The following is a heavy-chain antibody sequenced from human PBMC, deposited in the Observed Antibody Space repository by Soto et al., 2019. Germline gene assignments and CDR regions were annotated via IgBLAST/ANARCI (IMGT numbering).Heavy chain of an antibody. CDR3: ARQEYCSSTSYYKVDS. CDR1: GNSFTSYW. CDR2: IYLGNSNT. Sequence: HGESLNISCTGSGNSFTSYWIGWVRQMPGKGLEWMGIIYLGNSNTRYNPTFQGQVTISADRSNSTAYLQWSSLKASHTAMYYCARQEYCSSTSYYKVDSWGQGTLVTVSS. D-gene: IGHD2-2*02. J-gene: IGHJ4*02. V-gene: IGHV5-51*01.